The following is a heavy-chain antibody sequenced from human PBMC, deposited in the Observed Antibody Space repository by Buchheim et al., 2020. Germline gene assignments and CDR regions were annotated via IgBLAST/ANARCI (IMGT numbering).Heavy chain of an antibody. V-gene: IGHV3-30*18. D-gene: IGHD1-26*01. J-gene: IGHJ6*02. CDR2: ISYDGSNK. Sequence: QVQLVESGGGVVQPGRSLRLSCAASGFTFSSYGMHWVRQAPGKGLEWVAVISYDGSNKYYADSVKGRFTISRDNSKTTMYLQMNSLRAEDTAVYYCAKPTVGASYYYYGMDVWGQGTT. CDR1: GFTFSSYG. CDR3: AKPTVGASYYYYGMDV.